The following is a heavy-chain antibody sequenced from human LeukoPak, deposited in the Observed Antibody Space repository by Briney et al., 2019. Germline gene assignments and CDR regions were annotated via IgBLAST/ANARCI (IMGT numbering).Heavy chain of an antibody. D-gene: IGHD5-12*01. V-gene: IGHV4-38-2*02. CDR2: IYHSGST. Sequence: PSETLSLTCTVSGYSIGSGYYWGWIRQPPGKGLEWIGSIYHSGSTYYNPSLKSRVTISVDTSKNQFSLKLSSVTAADTAVYYCARVVATTRFDYWGQGTLVTVSS. CDR3: ARVVATTRFDY. J-gene: IGHJ4*02. CDR1: GYSIGSGYY.